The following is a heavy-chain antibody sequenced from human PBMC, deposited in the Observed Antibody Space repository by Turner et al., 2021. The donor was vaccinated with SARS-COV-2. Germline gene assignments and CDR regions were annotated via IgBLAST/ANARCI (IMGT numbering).Heavy chain of an antibody. Sequence: GKKPGESLKISCKGSGYSFTSYWIGWVRQMPGKGLEWMGIIYPGDSDTRYSPSFQGQVTISADTSISTAYLQWSSLKASDTAMDFCARRVAYGGNGIDYWGQGTLVTVSS. J-gene: IGHJ4*02. D-gene: IGHD5-12*01. CDR1: GYSFTSYW. CDR3: ARRVAYGGNGIDY. V-gene: IGHV5-51*01. CDR2: IYPGDSDT.